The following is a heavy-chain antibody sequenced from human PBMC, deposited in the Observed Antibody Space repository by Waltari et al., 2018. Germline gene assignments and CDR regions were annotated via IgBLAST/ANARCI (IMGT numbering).Heavy chain of an antibody. CDR2: VSVDGSVK. CDR1: GFSFSNFA. CDR3: ASPPTYYDYIWGSYRPDF. J-gene: IGHJ4*02. V-gene: IGHV3-30*09. Sequence: QVQLVESGGGVVQPGRSLRLSCAASGFSFSNFAIHWVRQAPGKGRGWGAVVSVDGSVKYYAAPVRGRFAISRDNSKKTVYLQMNSLRAEDTAVYYCASPPTYYDYIWGSYRPDFWGQGTLVPVSS. D-gene: IGHD3-16*02.